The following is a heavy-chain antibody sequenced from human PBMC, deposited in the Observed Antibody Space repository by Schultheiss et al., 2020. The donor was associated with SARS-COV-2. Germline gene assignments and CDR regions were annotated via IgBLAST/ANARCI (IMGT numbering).Heavy chain of an antibody. CDR3: AKDREVIVPAASDY. D-gene: IGHD2-2*01. V-gene: IGHV3-23*01. J-gene: IGHJ4*02. Sequence: GGSLRLSCAASGFTFSSYSMNWVRQAPGKGLEWVSVISTTGGATYYADSVKGRFTISRDNSKNMLYLQLNSLRAEDTAVYYCAKDREVIVPAASDYWGQGTLVTVSS. CDR2: ISTTGGAT. CDR1: GFTFSSYS.